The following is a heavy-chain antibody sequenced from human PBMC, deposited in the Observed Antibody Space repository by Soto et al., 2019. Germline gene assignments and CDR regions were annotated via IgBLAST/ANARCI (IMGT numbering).Heavy chain of an antibody. Sequence: PGESLKISCKGSGYSFTSYWIGWVRQMPGKGLEWMGIIYPGDSDTRYSPSFQGQVTISADKSISTAYLQWSSLKASDTAMYYCARDPVVARGGPGVNIWGQGTMVTVSS. CDR1: GYSFTSYW. CDR3: ARDPVVARGGPGVNI. D-gene: IGHD3-22*01. V-gene: IGHV5-51*01. J-gene: IGHJ3*02. CDR2: IYPGDSDT.